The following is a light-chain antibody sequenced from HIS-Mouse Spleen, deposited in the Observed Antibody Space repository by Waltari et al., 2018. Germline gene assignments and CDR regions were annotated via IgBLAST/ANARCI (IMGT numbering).Light chain of an antibody. V-gene: IGLV2-23*03. CDR1: SRDVGSYNL. CDR3: CSYAGSSTFAV. CDR2: EGS. Sequence: QSALTQPASVSGSPGQSITISCTGTSRDVGSYNLVSWYQQHPGKAPKLMIYEGSKRPSGVSNRFSGSKSGNTASLTISGLQAEDEADYYCCSYAGSSTFAVFGGGTKLTVL. J-gene: IGLJ2*01.